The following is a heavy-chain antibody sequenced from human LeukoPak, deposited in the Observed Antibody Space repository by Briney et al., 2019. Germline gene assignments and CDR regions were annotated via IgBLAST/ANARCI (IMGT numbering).Heavy chain of an antibody. CDR2: IYHSGST. D-gene: IGHD2-2*01. V-gene: IGHV4-30-2*01. Sequence: SQTLSLTCTASGGSISSGGYYWSWIRQPPGKGLEWIGYIYHSGSTYYNPSLKSRVTISVDRSKNQFSLKLSSVTAADTAVYYCARDIVVVPAATGQEQYNWFDPWGQGTLVTVSS. J-gene: IGHJ5*02. CDR3: ARDIVVVPAATGQEQYNWFDP. CDR1: GGSISSGGYY.